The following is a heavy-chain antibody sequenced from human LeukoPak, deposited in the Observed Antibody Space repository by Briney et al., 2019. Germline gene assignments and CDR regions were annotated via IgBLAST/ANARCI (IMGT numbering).Heavy chain of an antibody. D-gene: IGHD6-19*01. CDR2: TYYRSKWYN. V-gene: IGHV6-1*01. J-gene: IGHJ5*02. CDR3: ARDEAAVAGTSVWFDP. CDR1: GDSVSSNSDA. Sequence: SQTLSLTCAISGDSVSSNSDAWNWLRQSPSRGLEWLGRTYYRSKWYNDYAVSVKSRITINPDTSKNQFSLQLNSVTPEDTAVYYCARDEAAVAGTSVWFDPWGQGTLVTVSS.